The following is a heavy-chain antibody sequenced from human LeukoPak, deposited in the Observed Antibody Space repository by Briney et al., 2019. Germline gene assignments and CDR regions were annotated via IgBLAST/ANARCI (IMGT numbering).Heavy chain of an antibody. CDR1: GFTVSSNY. D-gene: IGHD5-12*01. CDR3: AKAYSEGTRGAFDI. Sequence: GGSLRLSCAASGFTVSSNYMSWVRQAPGKGLEWVSVIYSGGSTYYADSVMGRFTISRDNSKNTVHLQMNSLRAEDTAVYYCAKAYSEGTRGAFDIWGQGTMITVSS. J-gene: IGHJ3*02. CDR2: IYSGGST. V-gene: IGHV3-53*01.